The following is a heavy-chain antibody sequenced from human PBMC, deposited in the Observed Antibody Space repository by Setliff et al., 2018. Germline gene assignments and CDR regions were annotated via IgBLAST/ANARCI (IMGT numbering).Heavy chain of an antibody. CDR3: AGSLGGFDY. V-gene: IGHV4-61*09. Sequence: SETLSLTCTVSGDSISSGSYYWTWIRQPAGKGLEWIGHFHTGGSTNYNRSLRSRVSISVDTSKNQFSLKLSSVTAADTAVYYCAGSLGGFDYWGQGTLVTVSS. J-gene: IGHJ4*02. CDR1: GDSISSGSYY. CDR2: FHTGGST. D-gene: IGHD3-16*01.